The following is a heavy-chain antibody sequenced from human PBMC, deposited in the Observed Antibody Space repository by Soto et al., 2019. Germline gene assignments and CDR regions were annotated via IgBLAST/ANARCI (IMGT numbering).Heavy chain of an antibody. CDR1: GVPLSTNGQG. CDR2: IYWDDDK. V-gene: IGHV2-5*02. D-gene: IGHD2-21*02. Sequence: RTRALKVTCAFSGVPLSTNGQGVGWIRQPPGKALEWLALIYWDDDKRYSPSLRSRLTINKDTSKNQVVLTMTNMDPVDTATYYCIQSRCGGDCLQSYASHYYYGMDVWGQGTTVTSP. J-gene: IGHJ6*02. CDR3: IQSRCGGDCLQSYASHYYYGMDV.